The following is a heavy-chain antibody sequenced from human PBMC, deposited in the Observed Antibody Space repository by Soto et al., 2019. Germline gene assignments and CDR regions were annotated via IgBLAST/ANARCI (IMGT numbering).Heavy chain of an antibody. CDR1: GYTFTRYG. V-gene: IGHV1-18*01. D-gene: IGHD2-8*01. J-gene: IGHJ6*02. Sequence: ASVKVSCKASGYTFTRYGISWVRQAPGQGLEWMGWISGYNGDTNYAQKFQGRVSMTIDTSTTTAYMELRSLTSDDTAVYYCAKNGQPPYYYYRLDVWG. CDR2: ISGYNGDT. CDR3: AKNGQPPYYYYRLDV.